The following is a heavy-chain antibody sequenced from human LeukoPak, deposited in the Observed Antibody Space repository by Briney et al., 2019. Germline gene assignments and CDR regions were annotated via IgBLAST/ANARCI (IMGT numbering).Heavy chain of an antibody. J-gene: IGHJ3*02. Sequence: GESLRLSCAASGFTFTTYWMTWVRQAPGKGLEWVANINQDGTEKYYVDSVKGRFTISRDNAKNSLYLQMNSLRAEDTAVYYCARDEGIAVAGTSDAFDIWGQGTMVTVSS. D-gene: IGHD6-19*01. CDR1: GFTFTTYW. CDR3: ARDEGIAVAGTSDAFDI. CDR2: INQDGTEK. V-gene: IGHV3-7*01.